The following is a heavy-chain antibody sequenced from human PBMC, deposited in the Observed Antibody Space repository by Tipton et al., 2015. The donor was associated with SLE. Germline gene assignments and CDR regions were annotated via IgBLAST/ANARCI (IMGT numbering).Heavy chain of an antibody. CDR2: ISSSSSYT. D-gene: IGHD3-16*02. CDR1: GFTFSDYY. V-gene: IGHV3-11*05. J-gene: IGHJ6*03. CDR3: AKGAHYVWGSYPSYYYYMDV. Sequence: SLRLSCAASGFTFSDYYMSWIRQAPGKGLEWVSYISSSSSYTNYADSVKGRFTISRDNAKNSLYLQMNSLRAEDTAVYYCAKGAHYVWGSYPSYYYYMDVWGKGTTVTVSS.